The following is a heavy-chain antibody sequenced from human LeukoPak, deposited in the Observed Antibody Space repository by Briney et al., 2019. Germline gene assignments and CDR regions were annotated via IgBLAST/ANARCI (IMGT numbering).Heavy chain of an antibody. Sequence: GGSLRLSCAASGFTFSSFWMSWVPQAPGKGLEWVANIKQDGSVKYYVDSVKGRFTISRDNAKNSLYLQIGSLRAEDTAVYYCARGNDYGDHVGIYFDYWGQGTPVTVSS. V-gene: IGHV3-7*05. CDR1: GFTFSSFW. D-gene: IGHD4-17*01. CDR2: IKQDGSVK. CDR3: ARGNDYGDHVGIYFDY. J-gene: IGHJ4*02.